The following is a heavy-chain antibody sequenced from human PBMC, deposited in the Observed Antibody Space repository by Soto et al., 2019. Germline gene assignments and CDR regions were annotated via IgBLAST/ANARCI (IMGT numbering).Heavy chain of an antibody. D-gene: IGHD3-22*01. CDR2: IVVGSGNT. CDR1: GFTFTRSA. Sequence: SVKVSCKASGFTFTRSAVQWVRQARGQRLEWIGWIVVGSGNTNYAQKFHERVTITRDMSTSTAYMELSSLRSEDTAVYYCAADPGYYYDSSGYYSPLHWGQGTLVTVSS. CDR3: AADPGYYYDSSGYYSPLH. J-gene: IGHJ4*02. V-gene: IGHV1-58*01.